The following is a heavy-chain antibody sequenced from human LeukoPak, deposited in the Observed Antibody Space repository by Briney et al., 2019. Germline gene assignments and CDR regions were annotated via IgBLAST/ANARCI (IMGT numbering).Heavy chain of an antibody. D-gene: IGHD6-19*01. CDR2: IYSGGST. CDR3: AKAYSSGPEYNTYYFDY. Sequence: LPGGSLRLSCSASGFTVNSNYMSWVRQAPGKGLEWVSVIYSGGSTYYADSVKGRFTISRDNSKNTLYLQMNSLRAEDTAVYYCAKAYSSGPEYNTYYFDYWGQGTLVTVSS. V-gene: IGHV3-66*01. CDR1: GFTVNSNY. J-gene: IGHJ4*02.